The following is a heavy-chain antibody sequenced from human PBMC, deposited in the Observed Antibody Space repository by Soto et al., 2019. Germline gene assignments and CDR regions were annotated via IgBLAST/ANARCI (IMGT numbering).Heavy chain of an antibody. Sequence: ASVKVSCKASGYTFTSYGITWVRQAPGQGLEWIGVINPSIGTTTYAQKFQGRVTMTSDTSTSSVYMEVSSLRSEDTAVYYCISTLGARFDYWGQGTLVTVSS. V-gene: IGHV1-46*03. CDR2: INPSIGTT. CDR1: GYTFTSYG. J-gene: IGHJ4*02. CDR3: ISTLGARFDY. D-gene: IGHD1-26*01.